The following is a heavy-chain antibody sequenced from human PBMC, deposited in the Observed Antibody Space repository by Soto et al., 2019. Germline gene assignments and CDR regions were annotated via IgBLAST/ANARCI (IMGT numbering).Heavy chain of an antibody. J-gene: IGHJ5*02. Sequence: GASVKVSCKASGYTFTGYYMHWVRQAPGQGLEWMGWINPNSGGTNYAQKFQGRVTMTRDTSISTAYMELSRLRSDDTAVYYCARADLLMVYAIQYPWGQGTLVTVSS. V-gene: IGHV1-2*02. CDR2: INPNSGGT. D-gene: IGHD2-8*01. CDR1: GYTFTGYY. CDR3: ARADLLMVYAIQYP.